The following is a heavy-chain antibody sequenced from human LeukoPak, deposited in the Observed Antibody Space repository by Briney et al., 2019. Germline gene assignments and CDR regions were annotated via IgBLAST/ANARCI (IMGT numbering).Heavy chain of an antibody. V-gene: IGHV4-4*08. CDR1: GASIDSYY. Sequence: SETLSLTCSVSGASIDSYYWGWIRQPPGKGLEWIGRIYTSGSTNYSPSLKSRVTISVDTPKNQLSLKLSSVTTADTAVYYCARLRAGYYYYMDVWGKGTTVTVSS. J-gene: IGHJ6*03. CDR2: IYTSGST. CDR3: ARLRAGYYYYMDV.